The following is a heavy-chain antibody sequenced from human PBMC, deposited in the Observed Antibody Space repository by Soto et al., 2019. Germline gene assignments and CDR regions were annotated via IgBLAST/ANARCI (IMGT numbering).Heavy chain of an antibody. CDR1: GFTFSSYS. D-gene: IGHD3-3*01. V-gene: IGHV3-21*01. Sequence: GGSLRLSCAASGFTFSSYSMNWVRQAPGKGLEWVSSISSSSSYIYYADSVKGRFTISRDNAKNSLYLQMNSLRAEDTAVYYCARLRRFLEWLPHYYYYYGMDVWGQGTTVTVSS. CDR2: ISSSSSYI. CDR3: ARLRRFLEWLPHYYYYYGMDV. J-gene: IGHJ6*02.